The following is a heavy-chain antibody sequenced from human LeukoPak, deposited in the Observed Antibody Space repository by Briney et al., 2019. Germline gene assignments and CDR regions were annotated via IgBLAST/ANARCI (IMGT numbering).Heavy chain of an antibody. D-gene: IGHD6-19*01. CDR2: ISGSGSST. CDR1: GFSFSSSA. V-gene: IGHV3-23*01. J-gene: IGHJ6*03. CDR3: AKNSRGRPWGDYYMDV. Sequence: GGSLRLSCAASGFSFSSSAMRWVRQAPGKGLEWVSAISGSGSSTSYSESVKGRFTISRDNSKNTLSLQMNSLRAEDTAVYYCAKNSRGRPWGDYYMDVWGKGTTVTVSS.